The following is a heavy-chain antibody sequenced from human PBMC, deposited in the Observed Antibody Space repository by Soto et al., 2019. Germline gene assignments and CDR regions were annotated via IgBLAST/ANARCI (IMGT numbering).Heavy chain of an antibody. CDR2: ISYDGRNK. V-gene: IGHV3-30*18. CDR1: GFTFSSYG. D-gene: IGHD6-13*01. Sequence: QVQLVESGGGVVQPGRSLRLSCAASGFTFSSYGMHWVRQAPGKGLEWVAVISYDGRNKYYADSVKGRFTISRDNSKNTLYLQMNSLRAEDTAVYYCAKDGTGYGMDVWGQGTTVTVSS. CDR3: AKDGTGYGMDV. J-gene: IGHJ6*02.